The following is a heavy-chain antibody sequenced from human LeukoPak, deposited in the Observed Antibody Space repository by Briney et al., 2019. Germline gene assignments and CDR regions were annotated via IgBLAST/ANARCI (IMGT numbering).Heavy chain of an antibody. D-gene: IGHD6-19*01. CDR1: GGSISSSSYY. Sequence: SETLSLTCTVSGGSISSSSYYWGWIRQPPGKGLEWIGSIYYSGSTYYNPSLKSRVTISVDTSKNQFSLKLSSVTAADTAVYYCARESSSGWYILYWGQGTLVTVSS. CDR3: ARESSSGWYILY. J-gene: IGHJ4*02. V-gene: IGHV4-39*01. CDR2: IYYSGST.